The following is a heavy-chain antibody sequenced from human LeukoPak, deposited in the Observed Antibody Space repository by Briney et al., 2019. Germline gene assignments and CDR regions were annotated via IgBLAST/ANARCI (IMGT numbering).Heavy chain of an antibody. CDR3: ARHLSGITGYTYGRGIDY. CDR1: GFTFSSCW. V-gene: IGHV3-7*01. Sequence: PGGSLRLSCAASGFTFSSCWMSWVRQAPGKGLEWVANIKQDGSDKYYVDSVKGRFTISRDNAKKSLYLQINSLRAEDTALYYCARHLSGITGYTYGRGIDYWGQGTLVTVSS. J-gene: IGHJ4*02. D-gene: IGHD5-18*01. CDR2: IKQDGSDK.